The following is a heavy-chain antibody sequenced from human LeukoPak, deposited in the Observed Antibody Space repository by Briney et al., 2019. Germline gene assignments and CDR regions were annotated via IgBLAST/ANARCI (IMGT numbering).Heavy chain of an antibody. D-gene: IGHD2-15*01. CDR1: GYSFTSYW. CDR2: IYPGDSDT. Sequence: GESLKISCKGSGYSFTSYWIGWVRQMPGKGLEWMGIIYPGDSDTRYSPSFQGQVTISADKSIGTAYLQWSSLKASDTAMYYCARHREGYCSGGSCYSHYYYMDVWGKGTTVTVSS. CDR3: ARHREGYCSGGSCYSHYYYMDV. J-gene: IGHJ6*03. V-gene: IGHV5-51*01.